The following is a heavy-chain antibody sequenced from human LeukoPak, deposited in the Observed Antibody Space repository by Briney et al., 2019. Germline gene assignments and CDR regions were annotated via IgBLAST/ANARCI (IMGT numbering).Heavy chain of an antibody. J-gene: IGHJ4*02. V-gene: IGHV3-7*01. CDR2: IKQDASEK. CDR1: GFTFSSYY. D-gene: IGHD3-10*01. CDR3: ARDQWSEYYGSGSSY. Sequence: GGSLRLSCAASGFTFSSYYMAWVRQAPGKGLEWVANIKQDASEKFYVDSVKGRFTISRDNAKNSLYLQMNSLRAEDTAVYYCARDQWSEYYGSGSSYWGQGTLVTVSS.